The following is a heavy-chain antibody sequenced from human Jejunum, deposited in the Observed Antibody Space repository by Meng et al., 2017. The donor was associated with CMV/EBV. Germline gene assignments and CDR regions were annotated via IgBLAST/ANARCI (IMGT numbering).Heavy chain of an antibody. CDR2: VSWDGGTT. Sequence: TFDDYAMHWVRQVPGRGLEWVSLVSWDGGTTYYAGSVKGRFTISRDNRKNSLHLQMNSLRVEDTAFYYCAKDIDSGDYFYGMDVWGQGTTVTVSS. CDR1: TFDDYA. J-gene: IGHJ6*02. V-gene: IGHV3-43D*03. CDR3: AKDIDSGDYFYGMDV.